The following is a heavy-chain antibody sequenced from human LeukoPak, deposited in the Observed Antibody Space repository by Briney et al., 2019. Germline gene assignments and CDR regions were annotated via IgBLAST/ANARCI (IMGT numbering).Heavy chain of an antibody. CDR2: INPNSGGT. CDR3: ARDGEGYNPPADDAFDI. Sequence: ASVKVSCKASGYTFTGYYMHWVRQAPGQGLEWMGWINPNSGGTNYAQKLQGRVTMTTDTSTSTAYMELRSLRSDDTAVYYCARDGEGYNPPADDAFDIWGKGTMVTVSS. D-gene: IGHD5-24*01. J-gene: IGHJ3*02. V-gene: IGHV1-2*02. CDR1: GYTFTGYY.